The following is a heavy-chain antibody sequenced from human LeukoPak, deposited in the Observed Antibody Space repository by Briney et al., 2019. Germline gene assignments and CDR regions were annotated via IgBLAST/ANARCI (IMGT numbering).Heavy chain of an antibody. CDR1: GYVFTSYG. Sequence: GSVKVSCKASGYVFTSYGISWVRQAPGQGLEWMGWISSHTGDTRYAQRFQDRVTMTTDISTTTAYLDLRSLRFDDPAVYYCARDVRRLQLSTYFFDFWGQGTLASVSS. CDR3: ARDVRRLQLSTYFFDF. CDR2: ISSHTGDT. J-gene: IGHJ4*02. V-gene: IGHV1-18*01. D-gene: IGHD4-17*01.